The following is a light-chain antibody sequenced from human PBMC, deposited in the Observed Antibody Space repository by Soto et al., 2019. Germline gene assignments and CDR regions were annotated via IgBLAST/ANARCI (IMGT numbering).Light chain of an antibody. CDR1: QSVSSSY. CDR3: QQYGSSPRT. CDR2: GAS. V-gene: IGKV3-20*01. Sequence: EVRLSQSPCTLSLSPGERATLSCRASQSVSSSYLAWYQLKPGQAPRLLIYGASSRATGIPDRFSGSGSGTDFTLTISRLEPEDFAVYYCQQYGSSPRTFGQGAKVDI. J-gene: IGKJ1*01.